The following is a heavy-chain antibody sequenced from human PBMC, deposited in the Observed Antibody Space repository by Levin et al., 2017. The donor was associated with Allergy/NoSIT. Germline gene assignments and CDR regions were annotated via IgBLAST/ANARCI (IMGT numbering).Heavy chain of an antibody. D-gene: IGHD5-18*01. CDR2: TYLSGST. Sequence: SETLSLTSAVSGGSISSGGYSWSWIRQPPGKGLEWIGNTYLSGSTYYNPSLKSRVTISVDRSKNQFSLNLSSVTAADTAVYYCARVAGYSYGYYFDYWGQGTLVTVSS. CDR1: GGSISSGGYS. V-gene: IGHV4-30-2*01. J-gene: IGHJ4*02. CDR3: ARVAGYSYGYYFDY.